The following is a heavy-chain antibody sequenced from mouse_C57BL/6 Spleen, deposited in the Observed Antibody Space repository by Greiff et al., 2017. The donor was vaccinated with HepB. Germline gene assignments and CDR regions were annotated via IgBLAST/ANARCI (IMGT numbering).Heavy chain of an antibody. CDR1: GFTFSDYG. CDR3: ARDYYYGSSSLFDY. D-gene: IGHD1-1*01. Sequence: EVQVVESGGGLVKPGGSLKLSCAASGFTFSDYGMHWVRQAPEKGLEWVAYISSGSSTIYYADTVKGRFTISRDNAKNTLFLQMTSLRSEDTAMYYCARDYYYGSSSLFDYWGQGTTLTVSS. CDR2: ISSGSSTI. V-gene: IGHV5-17*01. J-gene: IGHJ2*01.